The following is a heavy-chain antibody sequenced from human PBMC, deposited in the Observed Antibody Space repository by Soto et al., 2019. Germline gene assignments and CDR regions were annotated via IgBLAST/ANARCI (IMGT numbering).Heavy chain of an antibody. CDR1: GYTFTGYY. Sequence: ASVKVSCKASGYTFTGYYMHWVRQAPGQGLEWMGWINPNSGGTNYAQKFQGRVTMTRDTSISTAYMELSRLRSDDTAVYYCARPPYYYDSSGYLPHCGQGTLVTVSS. CDR2: INPNSGGT. V-gene: IGHV1-2*02. D-gene: IGHD3-22*01. J-gene: IGHJ4*02. CDR3: ARPPYYYDSSGYLPH.